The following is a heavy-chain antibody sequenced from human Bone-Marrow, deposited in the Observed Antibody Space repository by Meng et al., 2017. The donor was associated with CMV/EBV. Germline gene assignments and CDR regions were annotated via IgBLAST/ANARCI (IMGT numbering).Heavy chain of an antibody. CDR3: ARTDLVGAPLYFDS. V-gene: IGHV2-70*20. Sequence: SGPTLVKPTQTLTLTCTFSGFSLNTSGMCVGWVRQPPGKALEWLAVIDWDDDKYYSTSLTTRLTISKDTSKSQVVLTMTNMAPVDTATYYCARTDLVGAPLYFDSWRRGTLVTVSS. J-gene: IGHJ4*02. CDR1: GFSLNTSGMC. CDR2: IDWDDDK. D-gene: IGHD1-26*01.